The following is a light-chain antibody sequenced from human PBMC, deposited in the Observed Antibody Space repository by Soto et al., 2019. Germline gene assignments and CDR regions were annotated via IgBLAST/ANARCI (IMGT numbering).Light chain of an antibody. V-gene: IGKV3-11*01. Sequence: EIVLTQSPATLSLSPGERATISCRASQSVSTYLAWYPQKPGQAPRLLRYEASTRATGIPARFSGSGSGTDFTLTISSLEPEDSAFYHGQQRSNWPSLTFGQGTRLEI. CDR3: QQRSNWPSLT. CDR2: EAS. J-gene: IGKJ5*01. CDR1: QSVSTY.